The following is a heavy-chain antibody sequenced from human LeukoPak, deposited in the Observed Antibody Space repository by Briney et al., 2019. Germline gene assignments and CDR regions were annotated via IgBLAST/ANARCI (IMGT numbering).Heavy chain of an antibody. V-gene: IGHV1-18*01. CDR3: ARDSSSGWPDWFDP. D-gene: IGHD6-19*01. J-gene: IGHJ5*02. CDR2: ISACNGNT. Sequence: ASVKVSCKASGYTFTSYGISWVRQAPGQGLEWMGWISACNGNTNYAQKLQGRVTMTTDTSTSTAYMELRSLRSDDTAVYYCARDSSSGWPDWFDPWGQGTLVTVSS. CDR1: GYTFTSYG.